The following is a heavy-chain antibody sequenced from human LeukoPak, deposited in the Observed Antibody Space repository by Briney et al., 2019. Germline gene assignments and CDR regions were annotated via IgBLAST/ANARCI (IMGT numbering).Heavy chain of an antibody. J-gene: IGHJ3*02. CDR1: GYTFTTYG. CDR2: VSGHNGNK. Sequence: ASVKVSCKASGYTFTTYGISWMRQAPGQGGEWVGWVSGHNGNKNYAQKLQGRVTMTTDTSTSTAYMELRSLRSDDTAVYYCARDTSYDFWSDPTELFDIWGQGTMVTVSS. V-gene: IGHV1-18*01. D-gene: IGHD3-3*01. CDR3: ARDTSYDFWSDPTELFDI.